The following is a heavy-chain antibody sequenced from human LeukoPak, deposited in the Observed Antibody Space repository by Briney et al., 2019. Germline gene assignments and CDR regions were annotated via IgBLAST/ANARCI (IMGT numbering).Heavy chain of an antibody. CDR3: ARARRTRHPFDY. J-gene: IGHJ4*02. CDR1: GGSISSYY. CDR2: IYYSGST. Sequence: SETLSLTCTVSGGSISSYYWSWIRQPPGKGLEWIGCIYYSGSTNYNPSLKSRVTISVDTSKNQFSLKLSSVTAADTAVYYCARARRTRHPFDYWGQGTLVTVSS. V-gene: IGHV4-59*01.